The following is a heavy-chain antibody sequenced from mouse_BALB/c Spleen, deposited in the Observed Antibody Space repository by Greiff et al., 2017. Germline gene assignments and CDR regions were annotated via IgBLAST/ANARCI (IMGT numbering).Heavy chain of an antibody. J-gene: IGHJ2*01. CDR3: ARWDGNAYYFDY. D-gene: IGHD2-1*01. CDR1: GYSFPGYN. V-gene: IGHV1-39*01. CDR2: LVPYYGGT. Sequence: EFQLQQSGPELQKPGSSVQLSCKAPGYSFPGYNLNWVKQSNGKSLEWIGNLVPYYGGTSYNQKFKSKTTLTVDKSASTAYMPHKSLTSEDSAVYYCARWDGNAYYFDYWGQGTTLTVS.